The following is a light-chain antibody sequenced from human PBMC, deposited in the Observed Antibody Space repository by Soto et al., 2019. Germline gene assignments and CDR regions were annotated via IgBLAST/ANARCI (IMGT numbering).Light chain of an antibody. CDR1: SSDVGGFNS. Sequence: QSALTQPPSASGSPGQSVTISCTGTSSDVGGFNSVSWYQQHPGRAPKLLIYEVSKWPSGVPDRFSASKSDNTASPTVSGLQAEDEADYYCSSYAGSRNLVFGGGTQLTVL. V-gene: IGLV2-8*01. CDR3: SSYAGSRNLV. CDR2: EVS. J-gene: IGLJ3*02.